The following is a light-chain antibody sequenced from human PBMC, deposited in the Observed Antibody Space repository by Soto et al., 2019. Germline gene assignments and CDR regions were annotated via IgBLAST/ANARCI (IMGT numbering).Light chain of an antibody. CDR1: QSVSSSY. Sequence: EIVLTQSPGTLSLSPGERVTLSCRASQSVSSSYLAWYQQKPGEAPRLLIYDASSRATGIPDRFSGSGSGTDFTLTISRLEPEDCSVYYCQQYGRSPYTVGQGTKLEIK. V-gene: IGKV3-20*01. J-gene: IGKJ2*01. CDR2: DAS. CDR3: QQYGRSPYT.